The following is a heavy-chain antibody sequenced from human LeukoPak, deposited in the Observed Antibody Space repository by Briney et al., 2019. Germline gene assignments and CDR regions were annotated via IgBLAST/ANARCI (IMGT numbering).Heavy chain of an antibody. J-gene: IGHJ4*02. V-gene: IGHV3-33*01. CDR3: ARRTGGSCVFDY. CDR2: IWFDGSKR. Sequence: GGSLRLSCAASGFTFXTYXXHXVXQAPGXXLEWVALIWFDGSKRYYGDSLKGRFTVSRDNSKNTLYLQVDSLRAEDTAVYYCARRTGGSCVFDYWGQGTLVTVSS. CDR1: GFTFXTYX. D-gene: IGHD2-8*02.